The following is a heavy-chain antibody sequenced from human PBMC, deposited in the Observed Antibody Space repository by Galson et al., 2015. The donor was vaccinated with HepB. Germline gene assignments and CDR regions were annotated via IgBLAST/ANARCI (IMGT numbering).Heavy chain of an antibody. J-gene: IGHJ6*02. V-gene: IGHV1-2*02. D-gene: IGHD3-9*01. CDR3: ARNGGPIRYFDWLSHPNYYYYYGMDV. Sequence: SVKVSCKASGYTFTGYYMHWVRQAPGQGLEWMGWINPNSGGTNYAQKFQGRVTMTRDTSISTAYMELSRLRSDDTAVYYCARNGGPIRYFDWLSHPNYYYYYGMDVWGQGTTVTVSS. CDR1: GYTFTGYY. CDR2: INPNSGGT.